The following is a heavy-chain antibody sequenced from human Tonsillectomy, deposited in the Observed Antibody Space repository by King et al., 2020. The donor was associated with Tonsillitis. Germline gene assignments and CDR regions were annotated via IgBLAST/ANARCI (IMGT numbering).Heavy chain of an antibody. Sequence: VQLVESGGGLVKPGGSLRLSCAASGFTFSDYFMSWIRQAPGKGLEWVSYISRSGSTIDYADSVKGRFTISRDNAKNSLYLQMNSLRAEDTAVYYCARERYYYESSDYHADYYFDYWGQGTLVTVSS. CDR3: ARERYYYESSDYHADYYFDY. CDR1: GFTFSDYF. J-gene: IGHJ4*02. CDR2: ISRSGSTI. V-gene: IGHV3-11*01. D-gene: IGHD3-22*01.